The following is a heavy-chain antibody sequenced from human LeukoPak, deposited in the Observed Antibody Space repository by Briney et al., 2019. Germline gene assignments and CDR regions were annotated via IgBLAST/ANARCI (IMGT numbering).Heavy chain of an antibody. CDR1: GGTFSSYA. Sequence: VASVKVSCKASGGTFSSYAISWVRQAPGQGLEWMGGIIPIFGTANYAQKFQGRVTITADESTSTAYMELSSLRSEDTAVYYCAREEYYDYVWGSYRYTNWFDTWGQGTLVTVSS. J-gene: IGHJ5*02. V-gene: IGHV1-69*13. D-gene: IGHD3-16*02. CDR3: AREEYYDYVWGSYRYTNWFDT. CDR2: IIPIFGTA.